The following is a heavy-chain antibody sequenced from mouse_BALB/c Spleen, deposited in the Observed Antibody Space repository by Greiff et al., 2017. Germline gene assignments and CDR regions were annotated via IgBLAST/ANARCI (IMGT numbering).Heavy chain of an antibody. CDR1: GYTFTSYW. CDR3: ARRKGHGGYFDV. V-gene: IGHV1-7*01. CDR2: INPSTGYT. D-gene: IGHD3-3*01. J-gene: IGHJ1*01. Sequence: QVQLQQSGAELAKPGASVKMSCKASGYTFTSYWMHWVKQRPGQGLEWIGYINPSTGYTEYNQKFKDKATLTADKSSSTAYMQLSSLTSEDSAVYYCARRKGHGGYFDVWGAGTTVTVSS.